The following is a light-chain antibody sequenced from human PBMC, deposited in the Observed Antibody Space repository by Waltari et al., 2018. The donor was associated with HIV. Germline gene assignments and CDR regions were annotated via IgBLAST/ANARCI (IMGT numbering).Light chain of an antibody. Sequence: QSALTQPAAVSGSPGQSITISCNGTRSDIGAYEYVSWYRQHPDNAPQLLIYDVFYRPSGVSHRFSGSKSGNTASLTISGLQAEDEAVYSCSSYTTTNTIIFGGGTKLTVL. J-gene: IGLJ2*01. V-gene: IGLV2-14*03. CDR3: SSYTTTNTII. CDR1: RSDIGAYEY. CDR2: DVF.